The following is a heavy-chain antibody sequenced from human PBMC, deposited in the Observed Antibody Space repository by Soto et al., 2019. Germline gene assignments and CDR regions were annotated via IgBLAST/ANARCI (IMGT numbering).Heavy chain of an antibody. J-gene: IGHJ4*02. Sequence: PSETLSLTCAVSGGSISTSNWWSWVRQPPGKGLEWIGEVYHSGSTNYNPSFKSRVAMSVDTSKNQFSLKLTSVTAADTAVYHCARLDNTGRYQSFDYWGQGILVTVSS. D-gene: IGHD1-26*01. V-gene: IGHV4-4*02. CDR3: ARLDNTGRYQSFDY. CDR1: GGSISTSNW. CDR2: VYHSGST.